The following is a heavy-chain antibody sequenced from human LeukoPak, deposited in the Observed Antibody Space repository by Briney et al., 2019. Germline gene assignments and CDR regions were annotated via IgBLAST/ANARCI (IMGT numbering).Heavy chain of an antibody. J-gene: IGHJ3*02. V-gene: IGHV1-2*02. CDR3: ATSSNWYGSNYDAFDI. CDR2: INPNSGGT. CDR1: GYTFTGYY. D-gene: IGHD6-13*01. Sequence: APVKVSCKASGYTFTGYYMHWVRQAPGQGLEWMGWINPNSGGTNYAQKFQGRVTMTRDTSISTAYMELSSLRSEDTAVYYCATSSNWYGSNYDAFDIWGQGTMVTVSS.